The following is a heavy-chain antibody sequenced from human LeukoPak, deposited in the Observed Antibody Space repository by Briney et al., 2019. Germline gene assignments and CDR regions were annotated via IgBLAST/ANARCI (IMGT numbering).Heavy chain of an antibody. D-gene: IGHD4-23*01. CDR2: MNPNSGNT. CDR3: ARGGDYGGNSEYYYYGMDV. CDR1: GYTFTSYD. J-gene: IGHJ6*02. V-gene: IGHV1-8*01. Sequence: ASVKVSCKASGYTFTSYDINWVRQATGQGLEWMGWMNPNSGNTGYAQKFQGRVTMTRNTSISTVYMELSSLRSEDTAVYYCARGGDYGGNSEYYYYGMDVWGQGTTVTVSS.